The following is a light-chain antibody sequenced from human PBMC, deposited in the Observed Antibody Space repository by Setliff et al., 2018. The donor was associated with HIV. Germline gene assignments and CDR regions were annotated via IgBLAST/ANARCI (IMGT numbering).Light chain of an antibody. CDR2: EVS. V-gene: IGLV2-14*01. Sequence: QSALTQPASVSGSPGQSITISCTGTNSDVGGNNYVSWYQQYPGTAPKVMIYEVSFRPSGVSNRFSGSKSGNTASLTISGLQAEDEADYYCSSHTITSTRVFGTGTKVTVL. CDR1: NSDVGGNNY. CDR3: SSHTITSTRV. J-gene: IGLJ1*01.